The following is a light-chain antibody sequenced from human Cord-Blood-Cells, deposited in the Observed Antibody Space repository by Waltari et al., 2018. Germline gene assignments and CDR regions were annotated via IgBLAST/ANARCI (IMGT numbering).Light chain of an antibody. CDR3: QQSYSTIT. V-gene: IGKV1-39*01. Sequence: DSQMTHSTSSLSASVGDRVTRTCRASQSISSYLNRYQQKPGKAPKLLIYAAPSLQSGVPSRFSGSGSGTDFTLTISSLQPEDFSTYYCQQSYSTITFGGGTKVEIK. J-gene: IGKJ4*01. CDR2: AAP. CDR1: QSISSY.